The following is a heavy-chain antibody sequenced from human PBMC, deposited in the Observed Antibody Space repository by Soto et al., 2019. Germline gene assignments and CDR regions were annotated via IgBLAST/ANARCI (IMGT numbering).Heavy chain of an antibody. D-gene: IGHD3-22*01. V-gene: IGHV3-33*01. CDR3: VSGYGYIHN. CDR2: IWYDGRDK. CDR1: GITFSNYG. Sequence: QVQLVESGGGVVQPGRSLRLSCAASGITFSNYGTHWVRQAPGKGLEWVAVIWYDGRDKYFADCVKGRFTMSRDKSKNTLYLQMNSLSADDTAVYLCVSGYGYIHNCGHGILVTVSS. J-gene: IGHJ4*01.